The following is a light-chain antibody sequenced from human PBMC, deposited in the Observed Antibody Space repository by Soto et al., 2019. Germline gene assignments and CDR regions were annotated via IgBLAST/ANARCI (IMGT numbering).Light chain of an antibody. V-gene: IGKV3-15*01. Sequence: DILMTQSPATLSVSVGDRVTITCRASQSVSSSLAWYQQKPGKAPKILIYGASTRDSGIPARFSGSGSGTEFTLTISSLQSEDFAVYYCQQYNNSPRTFGQGTKVDIK. CDR1: QSVSSS. CDR3: QQYNNSPRT. J-gene: IGKJ1*01. CDR2: GAS.